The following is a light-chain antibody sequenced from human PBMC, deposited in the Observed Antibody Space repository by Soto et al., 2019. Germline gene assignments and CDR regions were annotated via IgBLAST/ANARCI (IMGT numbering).Light chain of an antibody. CDR3: QQHNTWPRT. CDR2: SAS. J-gene: IGKJ1*01. V-gene: IGKV3-15*01. CDR1: QSISTD. Sequence: EIVLTQSPATLSVSPGERATLSCRASQSISTDLAWYQQRPGQSPRLPIYSASTRATGVPARFSGSGSGTEFTLAISSLQSEDFAIYYCQQHNTWPRTFGQGTKVEIK.